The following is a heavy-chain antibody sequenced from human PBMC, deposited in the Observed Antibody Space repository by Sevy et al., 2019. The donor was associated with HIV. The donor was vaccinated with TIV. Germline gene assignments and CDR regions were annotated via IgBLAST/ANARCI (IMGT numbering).Heavy chain of an antibody. V-gene: IGHV3-15*01. CDR2: IKRKTDGDTR. CDR1: GFSFNNAW. Sequence: GGSLRLSCAASGFSFNNAWMNWVRQAPGKGLEWVGHIKRKTDGDTRDYAASVKGRFTISRDDSEHTLFLQINSLKTEDTAVYYCTTAPIVAAGDYTDYGMDVWGQGTTVTVSS. J-gene: IGHJ6*02. CDR3: TTAPIVAAGDYTDYGMDV. D-gene: IGHD6-13*01.